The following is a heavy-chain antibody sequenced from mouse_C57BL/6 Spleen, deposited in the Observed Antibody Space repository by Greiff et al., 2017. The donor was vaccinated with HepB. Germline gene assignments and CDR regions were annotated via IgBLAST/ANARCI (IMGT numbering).Heavy chain of an antibody. Sequence: VQLVESGAELVKPGASVKLSCKASGYTFTEYTIHWVKQRSGQGLEWIGWFYPGSGSIKYNEKFKDKATVTADKSSSKVYMELSRLTSEDSAVYFCARHASGTGYFDYWGQGTTLTVSS. CDR2: FYPGSGSI. J-gene: IGHJ2*01. CDR3: ARHASGTGYFDY. V-gene: IGHV1-62-2*01. CDR1: GYTFTEYT. D-gene: IGHD4-1*01.